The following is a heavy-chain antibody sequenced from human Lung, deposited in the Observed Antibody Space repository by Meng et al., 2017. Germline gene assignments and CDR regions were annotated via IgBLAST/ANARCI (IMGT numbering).Heavy chain of an antibody. CDR2: INHSGST. D-gene: IGHD4-11*01. J-gene: IGHJ4*02. CDR3: ARGPTTMAHDFDY. V-gene: IGHV4-34*01. CDR1: GGSFSDSY. Sequence: VQLQQWGQGLLKPSEPLSLTCVASGGSFSDSYWGWIRQPPGKGLEWIGEINHSGSTNYNPSLESRATISVDTSQNNLSLKLSSVTAADSAVYYCARGPTTMAHDFDYWGQGTLVTVSS.